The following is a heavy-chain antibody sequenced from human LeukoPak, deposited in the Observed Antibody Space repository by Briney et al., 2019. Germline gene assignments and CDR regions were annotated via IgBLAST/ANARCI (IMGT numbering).Heavy chain of an antibody. J-gene: IGHJ5*02. CDR2: IYPAGTT. CDR1: GFTVSNSY. CDR3: AREQAYWFGP. D-gene: IGHD2-21*01. Sequence: PGGSLILSCAASGFTVSNSYMTWVRQAPGKGLEWVSFIYPAGTTSYADSVKGRFTIPRDSSTNTLHLQMNSLRADDTAVYYCAREQAYWFGPWGQGSLVTVSS. V-gene: IGHV3-53*01.